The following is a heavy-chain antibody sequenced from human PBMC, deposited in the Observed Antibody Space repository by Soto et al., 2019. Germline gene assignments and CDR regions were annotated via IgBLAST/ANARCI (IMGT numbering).Heavy chain of an antibody. CDR2: IYYSGST. D-gene: IGHD1-20*01. J-gene: IGHJ6*02. CDR1: GGSPNTGGYY. Sequence: SSGTPSPPRTVSGGSPNTGGYYWGWIPPHPGKGLEWIGYIYYSGSTYYNPPLKSRVTVSVDTSKNQFSLKLSSVTAADTAVYYCARDGSNNWNLYSRRDYYYGKDVWGQGTTVTVSS. V-gene: IGHV4-31*03. CDR3: ARDGSNNWNLYSRRDYYYGKDV.